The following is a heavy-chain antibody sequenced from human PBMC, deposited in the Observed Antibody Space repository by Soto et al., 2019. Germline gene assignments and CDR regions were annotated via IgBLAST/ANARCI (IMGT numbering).Heavy chain of an antibody. CDR3: ARGTYFDY. Sequence: ASVKVSCKAAGYTLTTYGVSWVRQAPGQGLEWVGWISAYNDHTNYAQKFQGRVTMTTDTSTSTAYMELRSLRSDDTAVYYGARGTYFDYWGQGTLVTVSS. J-gene: IGHJ4*02. CDR2: ISAYNDHT. D-gene: IGHD1-1*01. CDR1: GYTLTTYG. V-gene: IGHV1-18*01.